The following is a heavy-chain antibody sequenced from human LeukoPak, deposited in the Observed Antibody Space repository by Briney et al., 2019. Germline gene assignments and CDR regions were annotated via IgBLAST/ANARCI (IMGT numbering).Heavy chain of an antibody. CDR2: ISSGGTP. CDR3: ARGGAGYAFDY. CDR1: GFTVSTNY. D-gene: IGHD5-12*01. Sequence: GGSLRLSCAASGFTVSTNYMSWVRQAPGKGLEWVSVISSGGTPYYADSVKGRFTISRDSSENTLYLQMHSLRGEDTAVYYCARGGAGYAFDYWGQGTLVTVSS. V-gene: IGHV3-66*02. J-gene: IGHJ4*02.